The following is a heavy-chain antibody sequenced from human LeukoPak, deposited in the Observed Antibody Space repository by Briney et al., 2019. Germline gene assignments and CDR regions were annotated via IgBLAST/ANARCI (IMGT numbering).Heavy chain of an antibody. J-gene: IGHJ6*03. CDR3: ARAPVTPSLYYYYMDV. CDR2: IKQDGSEK. V-gene: IGHV3-7*01. CDR1: GFTFSSYW. Sequence: GGSLRLSCAASGFTFSSYWMSWVRQAPGKGLEWVANIKQDGSEKYYVDSVKGRFTISRDNDKNSLYLQMNSLRAEDTAVYYCARAPVTPSLYYYYMDVWDKGTTVTVSS. D-gene: IGHD4-23*01.